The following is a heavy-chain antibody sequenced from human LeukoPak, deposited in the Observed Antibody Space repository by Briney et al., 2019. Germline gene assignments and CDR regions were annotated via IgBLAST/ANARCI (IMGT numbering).Heavy chain of an antibody. CDR2: IYYSGST. Sequence: SETLSLTCTVSGGSISGYYWSWIRQPPGKGLEWIGYIYYSGSTNYNPSLKSRVTISVDTSKNQFSLKLSSVTAADTAVYYCARAEYCSSTSCYTGGYYYYYYMDVWGKGTTVTVSS. J-gene: IGHJ6*03. V-gene: IGHV4-59*01. CDR3: ARAEYCSSTSCYTGGYYYYYYMDV. D-gene: IGHD2-2*02. CDR1: GGSISGYY.